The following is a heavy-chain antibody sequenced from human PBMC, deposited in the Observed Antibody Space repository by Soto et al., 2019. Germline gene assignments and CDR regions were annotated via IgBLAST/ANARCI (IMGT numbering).Heavy chain of an antibody. CDR1: GGSISSDDYY. J-gene: IGHJ3*02. V-gene: IGHV4-30-4*01. Sequence: QVQLQESGPGRVKPSQTLSLTCTVSGGSISSDDYYWTWIRQPPGKGLEWIGYIYYTGNTFYNPSLKSRLTISIDTSNNQFSLKLSSVTAADTAVDYCAREALEHDAFNIWGQGTMVTVSS. CDR2: IYYTGNT. CDR3: AREALEHDAFNI. D-gene: IGHD3-16*02.